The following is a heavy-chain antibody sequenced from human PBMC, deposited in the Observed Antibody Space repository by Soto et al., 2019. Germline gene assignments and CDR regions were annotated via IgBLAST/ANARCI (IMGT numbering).Heavy chain of an antibody. D-gene: IGHD6-19*01. CDR2: IIPIFGTA. CDR3: ARDLGIAVADTGYFDY. V-gene: IGHV1-69*13. Sequence: ASVKVSCKASGGTFSSYAISWVRQAPGQGLEWMGGIIPIFGTANYAQKFQGRVTITADESTSTAYMELSSLRSEDTAVYYCARDLGIAVADTGYFDYWGQGTRVTVSS. CDR1: GGTFSSYA. J-gene: IGHJ4*02.